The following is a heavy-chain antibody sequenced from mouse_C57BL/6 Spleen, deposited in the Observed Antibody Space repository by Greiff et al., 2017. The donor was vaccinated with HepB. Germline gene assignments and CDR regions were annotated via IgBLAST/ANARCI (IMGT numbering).Heavy chain of an antibody. CDR1: GYAFSSSW. V-gene: IGHV1-82*01. CDR3: ARSAYDLTGFAY. Sequence: VQLQQSGPELVKPGASVKISCKASGYAFSSSWMNWVKQRPGKGLEWIGRIYPGDGDTNYNGKFKGKATLTADKSSSTAYMQLSSLTSEDSAVYFCARSAYDLTGFAYWGQGTLVTVSA. J-gene: IGHJ3*01. D-gene: IGHD2-4*01. CDR2: IYPGDGDT.